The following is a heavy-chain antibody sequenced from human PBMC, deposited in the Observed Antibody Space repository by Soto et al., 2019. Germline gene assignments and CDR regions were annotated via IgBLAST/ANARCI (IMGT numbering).Heavy chain of an antibody. CDR1: GYSFTNFG. CDR2: TTAYTHTP. D-gene: IGHD2-2*01. Sequence: ASVTVSSKASGYSFTNFGVTWGRRAPGHGLEWMAGTTAYTHTPNHPQKFQGRVTMTIDTSPTTPYMDLRSLTSDDTAVYYCARVIPGVEAWFDPWGQRTLVTVS. V-gene: IGHV1-18*01. CDR3: ARVIPGVEAWFDP. J-gene: IGHJ5*02.